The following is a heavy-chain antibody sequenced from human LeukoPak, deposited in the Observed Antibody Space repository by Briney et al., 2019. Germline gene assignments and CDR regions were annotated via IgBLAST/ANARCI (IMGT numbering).Heavy chain of an antibody. Sequence: PSETLSLTCIASGGSISSGDYHWSWIRQPPGKGLEWIGYIYYSGSTYYNPSLKSRVTISVDTSKNQFSLKLSSVTAADTAVYYCARGAAAGNFDYWGQGTLVTVSS. CDR3: ARGAAAGNFDY. V-gene: IGHV4-30-4*01. D-gene: IGHD6-13*01. CDR2: IYYSGST. CDR1: GGSISSGDYH. J-gene: IGHJ4*02.